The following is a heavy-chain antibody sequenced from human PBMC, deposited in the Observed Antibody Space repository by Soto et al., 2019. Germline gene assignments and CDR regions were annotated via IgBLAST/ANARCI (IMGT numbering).Heavy chain of an antibody. J-gene: IGHJ6*02. V-gene: IGHV1-18*01. Sequence: ASVKVSCKASGYTFTSYGISWVRQAPGQGLEWMGWISAYNGNTNYAQKLQGRVTMTTDTSTSTAYMELRSLRSDDTAVYYCARGRTRLGYSSSWYGSDNYYYYGMDVWGQGTTVTVSS. CDR1: GYTFTSYG. D-gene: IGHD6-13*01. CDR2: ISAYNGNT. CDR3: ARGRTRLGYSSSWYGSDNYYYYGMDV.